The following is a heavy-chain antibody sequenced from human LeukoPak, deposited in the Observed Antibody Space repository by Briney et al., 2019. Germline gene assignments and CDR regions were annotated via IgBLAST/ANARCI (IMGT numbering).Heavy chain of an antibody. J-gene: IGHJ6*02. V-gene: IGHV1-69*02. CDR1: GGTFSSYT. CDR2: IIPILGIA. CDR3: AGAAYNWNDYYYYGMDV. Sequence: SVKASCKASGGTFSSYTISWVRQAPGQGLEWMGRIIPILGIANYAQKFQGRVTITADKSTSTAYMGLSSLRSEDTAVYYCAGAAYNWNDYYYYGMDVWGQGTTVTVSS. D-gene: IGHD1-20*01.